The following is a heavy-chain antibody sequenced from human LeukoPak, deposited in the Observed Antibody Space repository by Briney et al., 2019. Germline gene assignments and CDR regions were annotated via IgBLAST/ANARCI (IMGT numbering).Heavy chain of an antibody. D-gene: IGHD6-6*01. CDR1: GFTFSSYA. Sequence: GRSLRLSCAASGFTFSSYAMHWVRQAPGKGLEWVAVISYDGSSKYYADSVKGRFTISRDNSKNTLYLQMNSLRAEDTAVYYCAKEGQYSSSSFHFQHWGQGTLVTVSS. CDR2: ISYDGSSK. V-gene: IGHV3-30-3*01. J-gene: IGHJ1*01. CDR3: AKEGQYSSSSFHFQH.